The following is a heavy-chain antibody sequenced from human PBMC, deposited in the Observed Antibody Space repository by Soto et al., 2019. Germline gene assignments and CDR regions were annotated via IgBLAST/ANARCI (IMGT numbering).Heavy chain of an antibody. CDR3: TTVMVPGYYYYYMDV. CDR2: IKSKTDGGTT. CDR1: GFTFSNAW. V-gene: IGHV3-15*01. J-gene: IGHJ6*03. Sequence: GGSLRLSCAASGFTFSNAWMSWVRQAPGKGLEWVGRIKSKTDGGTTDYAAPVKGRFTISRDDSKNTLYLQMNSLKTEDTAVYYCTTVMVPGYYYYYMDVWGKGTTVTVSS. D-gene: IGHD3-10*01.